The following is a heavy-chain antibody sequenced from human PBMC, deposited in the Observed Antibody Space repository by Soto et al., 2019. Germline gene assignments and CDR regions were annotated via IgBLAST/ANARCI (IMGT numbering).Heavy chain of an antibody. V-gene: IGHV3-21*01. Sequence: EVQLVESGGGLVKPGGSLRLSCAASGFTFSSYSMNWVRQAPGKGLEWVSSISSSSSYIYYADSVKGRFTISRDNAKNSLYLQMNDLRAEDTAVYYCARDDRYCSSTSCFDYWGQGTLVTVSS. CDR2: ISSSSSYI. D-gene: IGHD2-2*01. CDR1: GFTFSSYS. CDR3: ARDDRYCSSTSCFDY. J-gene: IGHJ4*02.